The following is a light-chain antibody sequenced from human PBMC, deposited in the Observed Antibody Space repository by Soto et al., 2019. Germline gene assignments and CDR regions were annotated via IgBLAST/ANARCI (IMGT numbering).Light chain of an antibody. CDR3: QQYNDYWT. CDR2: DAS. V-gene: IGKV1-5*01. Sequence: DIQMTQSPSTLSASVGDRVVITCRASQSITTWLAWYQQKPAKAPKLLIYDASSLERGVPSRFSGSGSGTEFTLTISSLQPDDFATYYCQQYNDYWTFGQGTKVDIK. J-gene: IGKJ1*01. CDR1: QSITTW.